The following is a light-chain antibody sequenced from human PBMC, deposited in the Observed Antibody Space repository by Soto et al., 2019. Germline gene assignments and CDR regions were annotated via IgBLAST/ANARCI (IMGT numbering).Light chain of an antibody. Sequence: DIQMTKCPSSLSASLGDRVTMTCRGTQGIGNYLAWYQQKPGKVPKLLIYAASTLQSGVPSRFSDSGSGADFTLTISSLQPEDFETYFCQRYNSALGTFGQGTKVDIK. J-gene: IGKJ1*01. CDR3: QRYNSALGT. CDR1: QGIGNY. CDR2: AAS. V-gene: IGKV1-27*01.